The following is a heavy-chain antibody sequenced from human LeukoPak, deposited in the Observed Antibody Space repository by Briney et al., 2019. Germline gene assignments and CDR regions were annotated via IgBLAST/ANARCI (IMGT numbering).Heavy chain of an antibody. D-gene: IGHD4-17*01. Sequence: SETLSLTCTVSGGSISSYCWSWIRQPAGKGLEWIGRIYTSGSTNYNPSLKSRVTISVDTSKNQFSLKLSSVTAADTAVYYCARIRLTTWETDYWGQGTLVTVSS. J-gene: IGHJ4*02. V-gene: IGHV4-4*07. CDR1: GGSISSYC. CDR3: ARIRLTTWETDY. CDR2: IYTSGST.